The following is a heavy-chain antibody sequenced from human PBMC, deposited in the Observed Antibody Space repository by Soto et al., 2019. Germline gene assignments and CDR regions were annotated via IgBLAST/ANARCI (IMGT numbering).Heavy chain of an antibody. J-gene: IGHJ4*02. CDR1: GGTFSSYT. V-gene: IGHV1-69*04. CDR3: ARDLITMVRGVIQLGPRWFDY. D-gene: IGHD3-10*01. CDR2: IIPILGIA. Sequence: SVKVSCKASGGTFSSYTISWVRQAPGEGLEWMGRIIPILGIANYAQKFQGRVTITADKSTSTAYMELSSLRSEDTAVYYCARDLITMVRGVIQLGPRWFDYWGQGTLVTVSS.